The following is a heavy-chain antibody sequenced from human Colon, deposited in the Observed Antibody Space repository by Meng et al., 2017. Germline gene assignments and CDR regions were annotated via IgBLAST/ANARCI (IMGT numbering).Heavy chain of an antibody. CDR1: GGSVSSPSYS. V-gene: IGHV4-61*03. D-gene: IGHD1-26*01. Sequence: QLRLRGSGPRPVRPSETLSLTCTLSGGSVSSPSYSWSWIRQTPGKGLEWIGYVYYTGSANYNPSLRSRVTISVDTSKNHFSLNLTSVTAADTAVYYCARGRGSYSSIDFWGQGTLVTVSS. CDR3: ARGRGSYSSIDF. CDR2: VYYTGSA. J-gene: IGHJ4*02.